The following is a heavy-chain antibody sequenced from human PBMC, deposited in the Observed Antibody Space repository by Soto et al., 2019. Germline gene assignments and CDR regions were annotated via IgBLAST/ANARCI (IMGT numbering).Heavy chain of an antibody. CDR1: GFNFGFFG. CDR3: ARGNLSFDFDS. D-gene: IGHD1-26*01. Sequence: QIQLVESGGAVVQPGKSLSLSCAASGFNFGFFGMHWVRQAPGKGLEWVAFISGDGINTQYADSVRGRFTLSRDYSRKTMYLQMDSLRDEDTALYYCARGNLSFDFDSWGLGTLVTVSS. J-gene: IGHJ4*02. V-gene: IGHV3-30*03. CDR2: ISGDGINT.